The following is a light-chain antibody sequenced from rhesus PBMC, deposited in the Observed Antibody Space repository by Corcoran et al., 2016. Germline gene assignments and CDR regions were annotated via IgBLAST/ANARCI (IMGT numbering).Light chain of an antibody. Sequence: ETVVTQSPATLALSPGERATLSCRASQSVGSYLAWYQQKPGQAPRLLIYGASRRATGIPDRFSGSGFGTDFTLTISSLEPEEVGVYYCQQSSNLSMYSFGQGTKVEIK. CDR2: GAS. CDR3: QQSSNLSMYS. CDR1: QSVGSY. V-gene: IGKV3-24*04. J-gene: IGKJ2*01.